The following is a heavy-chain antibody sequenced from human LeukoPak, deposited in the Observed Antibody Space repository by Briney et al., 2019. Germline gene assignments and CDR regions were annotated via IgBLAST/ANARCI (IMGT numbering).Heavy chain of an antibody. D-gene: IGHD3-3*01. V-gene: IGHV3-53*01. CDR3: ATVSAIVSVSRPSNWFDS. CDR2: IYREGNT. Sequence: PGGSLTLSSPPSILTVTTIYMSCHRQAPGKGLEWVSLIYREGNTNYADSVKGGFTISRDNSKNTVYMQMSSLRSDDRTVYNCATVSAIVSVSRPSNWFDSWGQGTLVTVSS. J-gene: IGHJ5*01. CDR1: ILTVTTIY.